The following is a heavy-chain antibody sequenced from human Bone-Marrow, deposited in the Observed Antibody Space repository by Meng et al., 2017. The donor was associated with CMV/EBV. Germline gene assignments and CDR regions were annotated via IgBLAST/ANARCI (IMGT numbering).Heavy chain of an antibody. CDR1: GFTFSSYW. CDR2: IKQDGSEK. D-gene: IGHD3-3*01. V-gene: IGHV3-7*01. CDR3: ARGYYDFWSGPRGDAFDI. J-gene: IGHJ3*02. Sequence: GGSLRLSCAASGFTFSSYWMSWVRQAPGKGLEWVANIKQDGSEKYYVDSVKGRFTISRDNAKNSLYLQMNSLRAEDTAVYYCARGYYDFWSGPRGDAFDIWGQGTMVTVSS.